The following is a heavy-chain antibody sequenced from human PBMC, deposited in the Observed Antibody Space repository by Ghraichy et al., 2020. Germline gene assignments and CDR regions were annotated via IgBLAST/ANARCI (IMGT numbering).Heavy chain of an antibody. CDR1: GGFISSSGYY. CDR3: ARYIRMGDYHFDY. CDR2: IEYSGNT. D-gene: IGHD3-16*01. V-gene: IGHV4-39*01. Sequence: SETLSLTCSVSGGFISSSGYYWGWIRQPPGKGLEWIGSIEYSGNTYYNPSLKSRVTISVDTSKNQFSLKLSSVTAADTAVYYCARYIRMGDYHFDYWGQGTLVTVSS. J-gene: IGHJ4*02.